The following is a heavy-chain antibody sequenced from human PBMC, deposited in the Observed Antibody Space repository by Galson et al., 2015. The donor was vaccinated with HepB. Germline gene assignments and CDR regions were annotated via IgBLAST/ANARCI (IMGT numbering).Heavy chain of an antibody. CDR3: ARHGVVGATYGMDV. V-gene: IGHV3-11*03. J-gene: IGHJ6*02. Sequence: SLRLSCAASGFTFSDYYMSWIRQAPGKGLEWVSYISSSSSYTNYADSVKGRFTISRDNAKNSLYLQMNSLRAEDTAVYYCARHGVVGATYGMDVWGQGTTVTVSS. CDR1: GFTFSDYY. D-gene: IGHD1-26*01. CDR2: ISSSSSYT.